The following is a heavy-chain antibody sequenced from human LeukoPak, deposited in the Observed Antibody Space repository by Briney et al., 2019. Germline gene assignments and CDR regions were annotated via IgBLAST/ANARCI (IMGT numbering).Heavy chain of an antibody. J-gene: IGHJ5*02. V-gene: IGHV4-34*01. CDR3: ASPYYDSSGYPVAWFDP. D-gene: IGHD3-22*01. CDR2: INHSGST. Sequence: SETLSLTCAVYGGSLSGYYWSWIRQPPGKGLEWIGEINHSGSTNYNPSLKSRVTISVDTSKNQFSLKLSSVTAADTAVYYCASPYYDSSGYPVAWFDPWGQGTLVTVSS. CDR1: GGSLSGYY.